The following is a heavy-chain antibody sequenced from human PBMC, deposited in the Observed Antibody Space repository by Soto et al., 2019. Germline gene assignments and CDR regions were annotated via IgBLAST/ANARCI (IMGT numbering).Heavy chain of an antibody. CDR1: GGSFRGYY. V-gene: IGHV4-34*01. CDR2: IDHSGST. CDR3: ARVEYTYSCRGLDY. D-gene: IGHD1-26*01. J-gene: IGHJ4*02. Sequence: QVQLQQWGTGLLKPSETLSLTCAVYGGSFRGYYWTWIRQPPGKGLEWIGEIDHSGSTNYNPSLKSRVTISVDTSKNQFSLKLASVTAADTAVYYCARVEYTYSCRGLDYWGQGTLVTVSS.